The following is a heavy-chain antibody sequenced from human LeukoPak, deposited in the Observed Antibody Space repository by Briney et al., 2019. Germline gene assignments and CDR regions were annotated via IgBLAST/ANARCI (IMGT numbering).Heavy chain of an antibody. J-gene: IGHJ6*02. V-gene: IGHV3-23*01. Sequence: GGSLRLSCAASGFTFSSYAMSWVRQAPGKGLEWVSAISGSGGSTYYADSVKGRFTISRDNSKNTLYLQMTSLRAEDTAVYYCAKALVRVNYYYYGMDVWGQGTTVTVSS. D-gene: IGHD3-10*02. CDR2: ISGSGGST. CDR1: GFTFSSYA. CDR3: AKALVRVNYYYYGMDV.